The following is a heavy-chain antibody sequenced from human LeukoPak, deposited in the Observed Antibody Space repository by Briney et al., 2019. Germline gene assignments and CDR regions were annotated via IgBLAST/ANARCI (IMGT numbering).Heavy chain of an antibody. CDR1: GFTFSNAW. Sequence: GGSLRLSCAASGFTFSNAWMSWVRQAPGKGLEWVGRIKSKTDGGTTDYAAPVRGRFTISRDDSKNTLYLQMNSLKTEDTAVYYCSGELLADYFDYWGQGTLVTVSS. CDR2: IKSKTDGGTT. CDR3: SGELLADYFDY. J-gene: IGHJ4*02. D-gene: IGHD3-10*01. V-gene: IGHV3-15*01.